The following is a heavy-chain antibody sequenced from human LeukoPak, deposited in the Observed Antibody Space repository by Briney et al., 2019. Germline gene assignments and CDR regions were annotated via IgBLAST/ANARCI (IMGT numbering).Heavy chain of an antibody. Sequence: GGSLRLSCAASGFTFSSYAMHWVRQAPGKGLEWVAVISYDGSNKYYADSVKGRFTISRDNSKNTLYLQMNSLRAEDTAVYYCARGRVPAATGRETYYYYYYMDVWGKGTTVTVSS. CDR1: GFTFSSYA. V-gene: IGHV3-30*04. D-gene: IGHD2-2*01. CDR3: ARGRVPAATGRETYYYYYYMDV. CDR2: ISYDGSNK. J-gene: IGHJ6*03.